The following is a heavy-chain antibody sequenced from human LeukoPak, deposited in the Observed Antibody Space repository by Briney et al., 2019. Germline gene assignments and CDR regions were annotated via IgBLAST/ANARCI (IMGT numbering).Heavy chain of an antibody. CDR2: IHDTGST. D-gene: IGHD3-9*01. Sequence: SETLSLTCTASGGSISRSNWWSWVRQPPGKGLEWIGEIHDTGSTNYNPPLKSRVTMSLDKSKNQFSLNLNSVTAADTAVYYCATYYDILSGYTFDYWGQGTLVAVSS. CDR1: GGSISRSNW. J-gene: IGHJ4*02. CDR3: ATYYDILSGYTFDY. V-gene: IGHV4-4*02.